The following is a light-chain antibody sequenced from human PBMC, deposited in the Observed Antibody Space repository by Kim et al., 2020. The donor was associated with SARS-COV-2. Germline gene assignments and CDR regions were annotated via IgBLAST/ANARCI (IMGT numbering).Light chain of an antibody. CDR2: RNE. V-gene: IGLV1-47*01. CDR1: SSNVESNY. J-gene: IGLJ1*01. Sequence: QSVLTQPPSASGTPGQRVTISCSGSSSNVESNYVYWYQQLPGTAPKLLIFRNEQRPSGVPDRFSASKSGTSASLTISELRSEDEAEYHCATWDDSVSASVFGTGTKVTVL. CDR3: ATWDDSVSASV.